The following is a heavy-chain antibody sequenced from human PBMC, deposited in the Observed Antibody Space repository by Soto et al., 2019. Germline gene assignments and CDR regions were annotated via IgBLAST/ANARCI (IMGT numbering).Heavy chain of an antibody. CDR1: GFTFSSNA. CDR2: ISGSGGST. Sequence: GGSLRLSCAASGFTFSSNAMSWVRQAPGKGLEWVSAISGSGGSTYYADSVKGRFTISRDNSKNTLYLQMNSLRAEDTAVYYCAKETDYYDSRPWFDPWGQGTLVTVSS. D-gene: IGHD3-22*01. J-gene: IGHJ5*02. V-gene: IGHV3-23*01. CDR3: AKETDYYDSRPWFDP.